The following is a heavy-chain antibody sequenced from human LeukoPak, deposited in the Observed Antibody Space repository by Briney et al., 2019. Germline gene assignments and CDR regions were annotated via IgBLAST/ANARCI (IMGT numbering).Heavy chain of an antibody. CDR1: GGSFNGYY. Sequence: SETLSLTCAVYGGSFNGYYWSWIRQPPGKGLEWIGEINHSGSTNYNPSLKSRVTISVDTSKNQFSLKLSSVTAADTAVYYCARMIRILDYWGQGTLVTVSS. V-gene: IGHV4-34*01. D-gene: IGHD3-22*01. CDR3: ARMIRILDY. J-gene: IGHJ4*02. CDR2: INHSGST.